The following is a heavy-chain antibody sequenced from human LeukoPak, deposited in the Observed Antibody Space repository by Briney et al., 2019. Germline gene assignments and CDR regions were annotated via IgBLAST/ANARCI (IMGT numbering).Heavy chain of an antibody. D-gene: IGHD3-9*01. CDR1: GGSISSYY. Sequence: SETLSLTCTVSGGSISSYYWSWIRQPPGKGLEWIGYIYYSGSTNYNPSLKSRVTISVDTSKNQFSLKLSSVTAADTAVYYCARGYYDILTGYYNSGDFNWFDPWGQGTLVTVSS. J-gene: IGHJ5*02. V-gene: IGHV4-59*01. CDR3: ARGYYDILTGYYNSGDFNWFDP. CDR2: IYYSGST.